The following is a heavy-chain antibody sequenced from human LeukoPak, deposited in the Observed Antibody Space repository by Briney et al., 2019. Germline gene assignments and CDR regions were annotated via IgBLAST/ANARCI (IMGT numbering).Heavy chain of an antibody. D-gene: IGHD3-22*01. J-gene: IGHJ3*02. CDR1: GYTFTSYG. Sequence: GASVKVSCRASGYTFTSYGISWVRQAPGQGLEWMGWISAYNGNTNFAQKIQGRVTLTTDASTSTAYMELRSLRSDDTAVYYCARDYRITYYYDSSGLGNAFDIWGQGPMVTVSS. CDR3: ARDYRITYYYDSSGLGNAFDI. CDR2: ISAYNGNT. V-gene: IGHV1-18*01.